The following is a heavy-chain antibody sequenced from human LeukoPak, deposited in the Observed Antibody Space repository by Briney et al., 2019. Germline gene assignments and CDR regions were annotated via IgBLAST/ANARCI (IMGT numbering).Heavy chain of an antibody. Sequence: SETLSLTCTVSGGSISYYYWSWIRQPPGKGLEWIGYTYYTGSTHYNPSLKGRVTMSVDTSKNQLSLKLSSVTAADTAVYYCARDPPGDGYNRDYWGQGDLVTVSS. CDR2: TYYTGST. J-gene: IGHJ4*02. CDR1: GGSISYYY. D-gene: IGHD5-24*01. V-gene: IGHV4-59*01. CDR3: ARDPPGDGYNRDY.